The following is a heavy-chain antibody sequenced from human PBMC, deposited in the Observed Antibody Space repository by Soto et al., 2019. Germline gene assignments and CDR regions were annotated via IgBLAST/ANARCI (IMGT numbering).Heavy chain of an antibody. CDR3: TPDTSAANIFDY. V-gene: IGHV3-15*01. CDR2: IKSNGDGGTT. J-gene: IGHJ4*02. CDR1: GFTFSYAW. Sequence: EVQLVESGGRLVKPGGSLTLSCAASGFTFSYAWMNWVRQTPGKGLEWVGRIKSNGDGGTTDYAALVKGRFTISRNDSKNTLYPQMNSQKTDDTAVYYCTPDTSAANIFDYWGQGTLVTVSS. D-gene: IGHD2-15*01.